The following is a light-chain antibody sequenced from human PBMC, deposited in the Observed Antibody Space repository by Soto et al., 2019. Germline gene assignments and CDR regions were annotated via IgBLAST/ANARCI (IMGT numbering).Light chain of an antibody. CDR1: QSVSNN. V-gene: IGKV3-15*01. J-gene: IGKJ1*01. Sequence: EIVMTQSPGTLSLSPWDRGTLXCRASQSVSNNLAWYRQKPGQAPRLLIYGASTRATGIPARFSGSGSGTEFTLTISSLQSEDFTVYSCLQYHNLWAFGQGTKVDIK. CDR3: LQYHNLWA. CDR2: GAS.